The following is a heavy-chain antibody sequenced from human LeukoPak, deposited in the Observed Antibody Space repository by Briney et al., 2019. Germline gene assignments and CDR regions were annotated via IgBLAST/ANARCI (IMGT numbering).Heavy chain of an antibody. V-gene: IGHV4-30-4*01. D-gene: IGHD3-22*01. CDR2: IYYSGST. CDR1: GGSISSGDYY. CDR3: ATLGEYYDSSDYYYN. Sequence: SQTLSLTCTVSGGSISSGDYYWSWIRQPPGKGLEWIGYIYYSGSTYYNSSLKSRVTISVDTSKNQFSLKLTSVTAADTAVYYCATLGEYYDSSDYYYNWGQGTLVTVSS. J-gene: IGHJ4*02.